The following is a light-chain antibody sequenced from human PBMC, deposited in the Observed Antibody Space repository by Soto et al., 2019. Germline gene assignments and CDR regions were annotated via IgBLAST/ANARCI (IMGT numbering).Light chain of an antibody. Sequence: DIQLTQSPSLLSASVGDRVTITCRASQGIRSYLAWYQQKPGKAPKLLIYAASTLQSGVPSRFSGIGSGTEFTLTISSLQPEDFATYYCQQLNSYPITFGQGTRLEIK. CDR2: AAS. CDR3: QQLNSYPIT. CDR1: QGIRSY. V-gene: IGKV1-9*01. J-gene: IGKJ5*01.